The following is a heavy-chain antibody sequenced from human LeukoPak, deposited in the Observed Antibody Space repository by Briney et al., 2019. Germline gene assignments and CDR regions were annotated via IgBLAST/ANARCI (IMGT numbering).Heavy chain of an antibody. J-gene: IGHJ4*02. CDR2: ISYDGSNK. CDR3: AKEVYGDHPIDY. D-gene: IGHD4-17*01. CDR1: GFTLSTYG. Sequence: PGSSLRLSCAASGFTLSTYGMHWVRQVPGKGLEWVAVISYDGSNKYYADSVKGRFTISRDNFKNTLYLQMNSLRADDTAVYYCAKEVYGDHPIDYWGQGTLVTVSS. V-gene: IGHV3-30*18.